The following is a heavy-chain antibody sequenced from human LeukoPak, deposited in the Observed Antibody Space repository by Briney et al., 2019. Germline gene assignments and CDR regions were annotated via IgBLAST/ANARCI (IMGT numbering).Heavy chain of an antibody. CDR1: GFTVSSNY. CDR3: ARGAYGDYDS. CDR2: IYSGGTT. Sequence: GGSLRLSCAASGFTVSSNYMSWVRQAPGKGLEWVSVIYSGGTTYYADSVKGRFTISRVNSKNTLYLQMYSLRAEDTAVYYCARGAYGDYDSWGQGTLVTVSS. D-gene: IGHD4-17*01. V-gene: IGHV3-53*01. J-gene: IGHJ5*01.